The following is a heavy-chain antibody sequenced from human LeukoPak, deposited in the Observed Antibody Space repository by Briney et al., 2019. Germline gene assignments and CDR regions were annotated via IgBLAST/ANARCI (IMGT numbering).Heavy chain of an antibody. CDR2: IYYSGNT. V-gene: IGHV4-59*01. CDR3: ARSLGHCTTTSCNFGMDV. D-gene: IGHD2-2*01. Sequence: NPSETLSLTCTVSGGSISTSYWFWTRQPPGKGLEYIGYIYYSGNTNYHPSLKSRVTISVDTSKNQFSLHLSSVTAADTAVYYCARSLGHCTTTSCNFGMDVWGQGPTVTVSS. J-gene: IGHJ6*02. CDR1: GGSISTSY.